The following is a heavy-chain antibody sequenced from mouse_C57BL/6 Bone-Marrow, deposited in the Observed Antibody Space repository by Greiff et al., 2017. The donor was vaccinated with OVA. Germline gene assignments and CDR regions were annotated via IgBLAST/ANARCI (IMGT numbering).Heavy chain of an antibody. V-gene: IGHV5-4*01. CDR2: ISDGGSYT. J-gene: IGHJ3*01. D-gene: IGHD2-13*01. CDR3: ARDDYMAWFAY. Sequence: VESGGGLVKPGGSLKLSCAASGFTFSSYAMSWVRQTPEKRLEWVATISDGGSYTYYPDNVKGRFTISRDNAKNNLYLQMSHLKSEDTAMYYCARDDYMAWFAYWGQGTLVTVSA. CDR1: GFTFSSYA.